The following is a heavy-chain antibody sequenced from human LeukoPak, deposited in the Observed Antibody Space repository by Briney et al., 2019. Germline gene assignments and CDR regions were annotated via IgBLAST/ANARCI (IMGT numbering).Heavy chain of an antibody. J-gene: IGHJ4*02. CDR1: GFTFSSYG. V-gene: IGHV3-33*01. CDR2: IWYDGSKK. D-gene: IGHD6-6*01. Sequence: TGGSLRLSCAASGFTFSSYGMHWVRQAPGKGLEWVTVIWYDGSKKYYADSVKGRFTISRDNSRDTLYLQMNSLRAEDTAVYYCARDKYSSSSYYFDYWGQGTLVTVSS. CDR3: ARDKYSSSSYYFDY.